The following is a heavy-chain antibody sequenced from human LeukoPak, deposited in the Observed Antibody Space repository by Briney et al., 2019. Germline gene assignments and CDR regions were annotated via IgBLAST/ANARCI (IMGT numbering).Heavy chain of an antibody. J-gene: IGHJ4*02. Sequence: SETLSLTCTVSGYSVSSGYYWGWIRQPQGKGLEWIGSIYHSGSTYYNPSLKSRVTISVDTSKNQFSLKLSSVTAADTAVYYCARDKRYCSSTSCYTLDYWGQGTLVTVSS. V-gene: IGHV4-38-2*02. D-gene: IGHD2-2*02. CDR1: GYSVSSGYY. CDR2: IYHSGST. CDR3: ARDKRYCSSTSCYTLDY.